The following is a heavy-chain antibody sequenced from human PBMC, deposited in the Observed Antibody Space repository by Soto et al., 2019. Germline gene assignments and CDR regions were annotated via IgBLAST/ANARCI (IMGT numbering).Heavy chain of an antibody. V-gene: IGHV3-15*01. CDR1: GLTFSNAW. Sequence: GGSLRLSCAATGLTFSNAWMNWVRQTPGKGLEWVGQIRSKTDGGTIFYPAPVKGRFIISRDDSTNTLYLQMNSLKTEDTAVYYCTTAHPRGPDYWGQGTLVTVSS. J-gene: IGHJ4*02. CDR3: TTAHPRGPDY. D-gene: IGHD5-12*01. CDR2: IRSKTDGGTI.